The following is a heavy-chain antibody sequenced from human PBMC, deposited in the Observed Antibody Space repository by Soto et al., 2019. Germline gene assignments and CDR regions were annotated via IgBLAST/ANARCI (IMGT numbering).Heavy chain of an antibody. CDR3: AKGHGYGFDY. J-gene: IGHJ4*02. D-gene: IGHD5-18*01. CDR1: GFTFSSYA. V-gene: IGHV3-23*01. Sequence: EVQLLESGGGLVQPGGSLRLSCAVAGFTFSSYAMNWVRQAPGKGLEWVSGISGSGGSTYHADSVKGRLTISRDNSKNTLYLQMNSLRDEDTAVYYCAKGHGYGFDYWGQGTLVTVSS. CDR2: ISGSGGST.